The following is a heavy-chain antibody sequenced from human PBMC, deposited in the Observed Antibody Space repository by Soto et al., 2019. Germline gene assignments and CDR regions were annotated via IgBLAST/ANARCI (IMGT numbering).Heavy chain of an antibody. CDR1: GGSISSSNW. V-gene: IGHV4-4*02. J-gene: IGHJ4*02. CDR2: IYHSGST. D-gene: IGHD6-19*01. CDR3: ARKSIAVAGKFDY. Sequence: ASETLSLTCAVSGGSISSSNWWGWVRQPPGKGLEWIGEIYHSGSTNYNPSLKSRVTISVDKSKNQFSLKLSSVTAADTAAYYCARKSIAVAGKFDYWGQGTLVTVSS.